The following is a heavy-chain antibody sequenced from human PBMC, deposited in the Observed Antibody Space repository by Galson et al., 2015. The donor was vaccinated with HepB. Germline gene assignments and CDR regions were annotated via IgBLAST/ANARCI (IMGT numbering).Heavy chain of an antibody. V-gene: IGHV3-23*03. J-gene: IGHJ4*02. CDR1: GFTFTAYA. D-gene: IGHD5/OR15-5a*01. CDR2: INSAGTNP. CDR3: AKSRTLEH. Sequence: SLRLSCAASGFTFTAYAMSWVRQAPGKGLEWVSLINSAGTNPYYADSVRGRFTISRDNSKNTLYLQMNSLRPEDTAIYYCAKSRTLEHWGQGILITVSS.